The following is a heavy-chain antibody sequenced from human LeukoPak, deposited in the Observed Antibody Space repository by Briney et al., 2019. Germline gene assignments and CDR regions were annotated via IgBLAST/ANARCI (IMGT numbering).Heavy chain of an antibody. V-gene: IGHV5-51*01. Sequence: GESLKISCKGSGYSFTSYWIGWVRQMPGKGLERMGIIYPGDSDTRYSPSFQGQVTISADKSISTAYLQWSSLKASDTAMYYCARAVYDSSGPYAFDIWGQGTMVTVSS. D-gene: IGHD3-22*01. CDR2: IYPGDSDT. CDR3: ARAVYDSSGPYAFDI. J-gene: IGHJ3*02. CDR1: GYSFTSYW.